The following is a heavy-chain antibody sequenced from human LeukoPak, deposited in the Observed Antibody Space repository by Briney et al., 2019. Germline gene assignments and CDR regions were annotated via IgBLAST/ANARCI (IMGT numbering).Heavy chain of an antibody. Sequence: ASVKVSCKASGYTFTSYGISWVRQAPGQWLEWMGWISAYNGNTNYAQKLRGRVTMTTDTSTSTAYMELRSLRSDDTAVYYCAREEVVPAAMALDYWGQGTLVTVSS. CDR1: GYTFTSYG. V-gene: IGHV1-18*01. CDR2: ISAYNGNT. CDR3: AREEVVPAAMALDY. J-gene: IGHJ4*02. D-gene: IGHD2-2*01.